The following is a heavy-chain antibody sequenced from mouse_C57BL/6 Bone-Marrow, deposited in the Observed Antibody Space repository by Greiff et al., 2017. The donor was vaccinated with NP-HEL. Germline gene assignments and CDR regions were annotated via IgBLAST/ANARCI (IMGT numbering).Heavy chain of an antibody. CDR2: INPNNGGT. D-gene: IGHD3-2*01. V-gene: IGHV1-18*01. Sequence: DVQLQESGPELVKPGASVKIPCKASGYTFTDYNMDWVKQSHGKSLEWIGDINPNNGGTIYNQKFKGKATLTVDKSSSTAYMELRSLTSEDTAVYYCARRGRQPFAYWGQGTLVTVSA. CDR1: GYTFTDYN. CDR3: ARRGRQPFAY. J-gene: IGHJ3*01.